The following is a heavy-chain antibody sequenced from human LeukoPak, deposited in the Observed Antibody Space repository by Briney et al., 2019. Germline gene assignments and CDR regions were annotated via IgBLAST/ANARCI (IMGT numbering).Heavy chain of an antibody. V-gene: IGHV3-53*01. CDR3: ARRAGGYSHPYDY. Sequence: GGSLRLSCAASGFTVSSNYMSWVRQAPGKGLEWVLVIYSGGSTYYADSVKGRFTISRDNSKNTLYLQMNSLRAEDTAVYYCARRAGGYSHPYDYWGQGILVTASS. CDR1: GFTVSSNY. CDR2: IYSGGST. J-gene: IGHJ4*02. D-gene: IGHD4-23*01.